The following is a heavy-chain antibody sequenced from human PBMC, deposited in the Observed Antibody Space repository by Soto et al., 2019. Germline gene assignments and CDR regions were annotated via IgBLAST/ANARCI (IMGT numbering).Heavy chain of an antibody. CDR2: IKEDGSEK. Sequence: GGSLRLSCAASGFTFPNYGMSWVRQAPGKGLEWVANIKEDGSEKNYVDSVKGQFTISRDNAKNSLYLQMNSLRAEDTAVYYCARERYYYGSGDYWGQGTLVTVSS. V-gene: IGHV3-7*01. CDR1: GFTFPNYG. J-gene: IGHJ4*02. D-gene: IGHD3-10*01. CDR3: ARERYYYGSGDY.